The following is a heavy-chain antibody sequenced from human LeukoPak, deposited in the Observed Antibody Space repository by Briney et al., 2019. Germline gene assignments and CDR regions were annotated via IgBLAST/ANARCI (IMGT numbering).Heavy chain of an antibody. D-gene: IGHD3-9*01. V-gene: IGHV3-74*01. Sequence: PGGSLRLSCAASGFTFSGYWMHWVRQAPGKGLVWVSRINSDGSSTTYADSVKGRFTISRDNAKNTLYLQMNSLRAEDTAVYYCAKDMRFDWTPYYFDYWGQGTLVTVSS. J-gene: IGHJ4*02. CDR1: GFTFSGYW. CDR3: AKDMRFDWTPYYFDY. CDR2: INSDGSST.